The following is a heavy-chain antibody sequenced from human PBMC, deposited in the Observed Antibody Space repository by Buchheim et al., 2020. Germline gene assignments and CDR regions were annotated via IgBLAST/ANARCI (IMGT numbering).Heavy chain of an antibody. CDR3: AKDLGAARPSVGGYYYGMDV. D-gene: IGHD6-6*01. CDR1: GFTFSSYG. J-gene: IGHJ6*02. CDR2: ISYDGSNK. Sequence: QVQLVESGGGVVQPGRSLRLSCAASGFTFSSYGMHWVRQAPGKGLEWVAVISYDGSNKYYADSVKGRFTISRDNSKNTLYLQMNSLRAEDTAVYYCAKDLGAARPSVGGYYYGMDVWGQGTT. V-gene: IGHV3-30*18.